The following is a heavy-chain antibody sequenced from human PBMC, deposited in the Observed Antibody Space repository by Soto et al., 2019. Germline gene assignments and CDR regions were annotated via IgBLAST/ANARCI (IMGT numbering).Heavy chain of an antibody. CDR2: INPNSGGT. Sequence: ASVKVSCKASGYTFTSYYMHWVRQAPGQGLEWMGWINPNSGGTNYAQKFQGWVTMTRDTSISTAYMELGRLRSDDTAVYYCAISQYSSGWYDYWGQGTLVTVSS. CDR3: AISQYSSGWYDY. CDR1: GYTFTSYY. D-gene: IGHD6-19*01. J-gene: IGHJ4*02. V-gene: IGHV1-2*04.